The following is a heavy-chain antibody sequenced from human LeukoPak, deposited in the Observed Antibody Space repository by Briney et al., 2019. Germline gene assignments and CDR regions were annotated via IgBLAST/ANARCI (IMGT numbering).Heavy chain of an antibody. Sequence: SETLSLTCTVSGGSISSYYWSWIRQPPGKGLEWIGYTYYSGSTNYNPSLKSRVTISVDTSKNQFSLKLSSVTAADTAVYYCARGFGGSWGFVDYWGQGTLVTVSS. CDR1: GGSISSYY. V-gene: IGHV4-59*01. CDR3: ARGFGGSWGFVDY. CDR2: TYYSGST. J-gene: IGHJ4*02. D-gene: IGHD2-15*01.